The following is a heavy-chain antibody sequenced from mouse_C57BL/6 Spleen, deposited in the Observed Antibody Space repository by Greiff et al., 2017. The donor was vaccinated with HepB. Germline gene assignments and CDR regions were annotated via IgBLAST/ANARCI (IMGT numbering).Heavy chain of an antibody. CDR1: GFTFSDYY. J-gene: IGHJ1*03. D-gene: IGHD1-1*01. CDR2: INYDGSST. Sequence: EVKLVESEGGLVQPGSSMKLSCTASGFTFSDYYMAWVRQVPEKGLEWVANINYDGSSTYYLDSLKSRFIISRDNAKNILYLQMSSLKPEDTATYYCARDNDYGSSYGYWYFDVWGTGTTVTVSS. V-gene: IGHV5-16*01. CDR3: ARDNDYGSSYGYWYFDV.